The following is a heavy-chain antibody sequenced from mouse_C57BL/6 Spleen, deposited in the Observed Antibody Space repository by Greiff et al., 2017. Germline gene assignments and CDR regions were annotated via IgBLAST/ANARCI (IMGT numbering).Heavy chain of an antibody. CDR2: FHPYNDDT. D-gene: IGHD1-1*01. V-gene: IGHV1-47*01. CDR3: ARSDYYGSSYWYFDV. Sequence: QVQLKESGAELVKPGASVKMSCKASGYTFTTYPIEWMKQNHGKSLEWIGNFHPYNDDTKYNEKFKGKATLTVETSSSTVYLELSRLTSDDSAVYYCARSDYYGSSYWYFDVWGTGTTVTVSS. J-gene: IGHJ1*03. CDR1: GYTFTTYP.